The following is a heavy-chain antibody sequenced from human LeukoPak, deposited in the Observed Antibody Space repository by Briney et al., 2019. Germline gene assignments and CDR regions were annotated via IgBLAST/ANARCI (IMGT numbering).Heavy chain of an antibody. CDR2: ISDSGCGS. Sequence: PGGSLRLSCAASGFAFSSNDMDWLRQAPGKGLEWVTVISDSGCGSTYADSVKGRFTISRDNSKNTLYVQMDSLGFVHTAVYYCAKGVVGGRRDYYSYFDFWGQGTLVTVSS. J-gene: IGHJ4*02. CDR1: GFAFSSND. V-gene: IGHV3-23*01. D-gene: IGHD3-22*01. CDR3: AKGVVGGRRDYYSYFDF.